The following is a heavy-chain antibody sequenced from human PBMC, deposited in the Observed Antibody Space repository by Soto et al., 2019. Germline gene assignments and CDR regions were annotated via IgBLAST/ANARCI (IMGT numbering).Heavy chain of an antibody. D-gene: IGHD6-19*01. CDR1: GGSISGYY. CDR3: ARNSAQGFSAGPSTPSDY. J-gene: IGHJ4*02. Sequence: PSETLSLTCTVSGGSISGYYWSWIRQPPGKGLEWIGYIYYSGSTNYNPSLKSRVTISVDTSKNQFSLKLSSVTAADTAVYYCARNSAQGFSAGPSTPSDYWGQGTLVTVSS. CDR2: IYYSGST. V-gene: IGHV4-59*01.